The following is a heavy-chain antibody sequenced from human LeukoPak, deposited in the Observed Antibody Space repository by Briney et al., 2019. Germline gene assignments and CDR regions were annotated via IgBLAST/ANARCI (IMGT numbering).Heavy chain of an antibody. V-gene: IGHV4-39*01. CDR3: ARQTPNYYDSSGYRVGREHDY. CDR2: IYYSGST. CDR1: GGSISSSSYY. D-gene: IGHD3-22*01. Sequence: SETLSLTCTVSGGSISSSSYYWGWIRQPPGKGLEWIASIYYSGSTYYNPSLKSRVTISVDTSKNQFSLKLSSVTAADTAVYYCARQTPNYYDSSGYRVGREHDYWGQGTLVTVSS. J-gene: IGHJ4*02.